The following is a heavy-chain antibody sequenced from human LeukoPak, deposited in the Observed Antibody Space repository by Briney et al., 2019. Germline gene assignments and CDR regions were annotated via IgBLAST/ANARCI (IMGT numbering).Heavy chain of an antibody. J-gene: IGHJ6*03. Sequence: GASVKVSCKASGYTFTSYDINWVRQATGQGLEWMGWMNPNSGNTGYAQKFQGRVTMTRNTSISTAYMGLSSLRSEDTAVYYCARGVLNWNYSAHYYYYMDVWGKGTTVTVSS. CDR1: GYTFTSYD. D-gene: IGHD1-7*01. CDR2: MNPNSGNT. CDR3: ARGVLNWNYSAHYYYYMDV. V-gene: IGHV1-8*01.